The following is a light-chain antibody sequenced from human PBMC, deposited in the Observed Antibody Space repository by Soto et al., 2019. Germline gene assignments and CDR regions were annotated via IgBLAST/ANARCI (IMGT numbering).Light chain of an antibody. J-gene: IGKJ5*01. Sequence: IQTTQYPSSQSASGVDRVTITFQASQNINNYLNWYQQKPGRAPKLLIYDASNLEAGVPSRFRGSGSGTDFTFTINRLQPEDIATYYCQQYENLPTFGQGTRLEIK. CDR2: DAS. V-gene: IGKV1-33*01. CDR3: QQYENLPT. CDR1: QNINNY.